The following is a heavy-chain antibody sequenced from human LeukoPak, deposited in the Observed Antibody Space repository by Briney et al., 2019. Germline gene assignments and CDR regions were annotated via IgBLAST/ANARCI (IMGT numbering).Heavy chain of an antibody. Sequence: GESLNISCQTSEYTFNNYWIGWVRQMPGKGLEWMGVTYPGESDTRYSPSFQGQVSISADKSISTAYLQWSSLKASDTAMYYCARRFSGYSYGYFDYWGQGTLVTVSS. CDR3: ARRFSGYSYGYFDY. CDR1: EYTFNNYW. CDR2: TYPGESDT. D-gene: IGHD5-18*01. J-gene: IGHJ4*02. V-gene: IGHV5-51*01.